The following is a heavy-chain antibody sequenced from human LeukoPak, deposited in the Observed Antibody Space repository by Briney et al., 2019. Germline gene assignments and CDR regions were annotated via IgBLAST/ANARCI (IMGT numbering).Heavy chain of an antibody. J-gene: IGHJ6*03. V-gene: IGHV4-59*11. CDR2: NHHSGMT. CDR3: AREASSDPRLSSYFLDV. Sequence: PSETLSLTCSVSGDSISSHFWSWIRQPPGKGPEWIGYNHHSGMTNYNSALKSRATLSVDTSTNQFSLKLTSVTAADTAFYFCAREASSDPRLSSYFLDVWGEGTPVTVSS. CDR1: GDSISSHF. D-gene: IGHD6-25*01.